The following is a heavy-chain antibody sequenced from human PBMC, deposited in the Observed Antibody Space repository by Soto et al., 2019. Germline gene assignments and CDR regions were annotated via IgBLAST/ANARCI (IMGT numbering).Heavy chain of an antibody. J-gene: IGHJ4*02. CDR3: ARLRYFDWLSFDY. D-gene: IGHD3-9*01. CDR2: IYYSGST. CDR1: GGSISSYY. V-gene: IGHV4-59*01. Sequence: SETLSLTCTVSGGSISSYYWSWIRQPPGKGLEWIGYIYYSGSTNYNPSLKSRVTISVDTSKNQFSLKLSSVTAADTAVYYCARLRYFDWLSFDYWGQGTLVTVSS.